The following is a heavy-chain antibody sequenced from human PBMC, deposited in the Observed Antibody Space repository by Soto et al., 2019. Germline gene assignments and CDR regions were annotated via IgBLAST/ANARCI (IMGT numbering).Heavy chain of an antibody. CDR2: MNPNSGNT. CDR3: ARGPYDYVWGSYRYIYYYYGMDV. Sequence: ASVKVSCKASGYTFTSYDINWVRQATGQGLEWMGWMNPNSGNTGYAQKFQGRVTMTRNTSISTAYMELSSLRSEDTAVYYCARGPYDYVWGSYRYIYYYYGMDVWGQGTTGTVSS. CDR1: GYTFTSYD. D-gene: IGHD3-16*02. J-gene: IGHJ6*02. V-gene: IGHV1-8*01.